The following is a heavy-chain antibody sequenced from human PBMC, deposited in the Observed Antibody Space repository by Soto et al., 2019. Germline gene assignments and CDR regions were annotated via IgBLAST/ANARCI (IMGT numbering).Heavy chain of an antibody. CDR2: IIPIFGTA. CDR3: ARVDIVVVPAAIGYYYYYGMDV. Sequence: GASVKVSCKASGGTFSSYAISWVRQAPGQGLEWMGGIIPIFGTANYAQKFQGRVTITADKSTSTAYMELSSLRSEDTAVYYCARVDIVVVPAAIGYYYYYGMDVWGQGTTVTVSS. D-gene: IGHD2-2*02. CDR1: GGTFSSYA. V-gene: IGHV1-69*06. J-gene: IGHJ6*02.